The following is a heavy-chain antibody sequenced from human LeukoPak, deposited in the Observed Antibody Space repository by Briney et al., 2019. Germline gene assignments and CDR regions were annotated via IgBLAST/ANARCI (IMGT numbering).Heavy chain of an antibody. V-gene: IGHV3-9*02. CDR2: ISWNSGSI. CDR1: GFTSDDYA. Sequence: PGGSLRLSCAASGFTSDDYAMHWVRQAPGKGLEWVSGISWNSGSIGYADSVKGRFTISRDNAKNSLYLQMNSLRAEDTALYYCAKGSYDYYYYYYMDVWGKGTTVTVSS. J-gene: IGHJ6*03. D-gene: IGHD1-26*01. CDR3: AKGSYDYYYYYYMDV.